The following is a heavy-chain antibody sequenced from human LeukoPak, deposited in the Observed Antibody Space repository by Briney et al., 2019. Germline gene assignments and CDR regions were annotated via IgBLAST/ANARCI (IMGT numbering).Heavy chain of an antibody. J-gene: IGHJ4*02. D-gene: IGHD1-14*01. V-gene: IGHV4-59*01. CDR3: ARDLPPFDY. CDR2: IYYSGST. Sequence: SETLSLTCTVSGGSISYYYWSWIRQSPGKGLEWIGYIYYSGSTNYNPSLKSRVTISVDTSKNQFSLKLSSVTAADTAVYYCARDLPPFDYWGQGTLVTVSS. CDR1: GGSISYYY.